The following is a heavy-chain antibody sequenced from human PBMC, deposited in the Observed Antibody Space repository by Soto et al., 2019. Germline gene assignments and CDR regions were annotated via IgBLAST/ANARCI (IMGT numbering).Heavy chain of an antibody. Sequence: SETLSLTCAVYGGSFSGYYWSWIRQPPGKGLEWIGEINHSGSTNYNPSLKSRVTISVDTSKNQFSLKLSSVTAADTAVYYCARFRFRGVSYWGQGTLVTVSS. CDR1: GGSFSGYY. CDR3: ARFRFRGVSY. J-gene: IGHJ4*02. V-gene: IGHV4-34*01. CDR2: INHSGST. D-gene: IGHD3-10*01.